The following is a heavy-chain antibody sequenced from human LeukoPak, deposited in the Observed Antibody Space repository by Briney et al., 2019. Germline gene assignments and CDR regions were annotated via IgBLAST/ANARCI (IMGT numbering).Heavy chain of an antibody. Sequence: ASVKVSCKASGYTFTSYAMHWVRQAPGQRLEWMGWINAGNGNTRYSQKLQGRVTITRDTSAGTAYMELSSLRSEDTAVYYCARASSGWRKTFDYWGQGTLVTVSS. V-gene: IGHV1-3*01. CDR2: INAGNGNT. CDR3: ARASSGWRKTFDY. D-gene: IGHD6-19*01. CDR1: GYTFTSYA. J-gene: IGHJ4*02.